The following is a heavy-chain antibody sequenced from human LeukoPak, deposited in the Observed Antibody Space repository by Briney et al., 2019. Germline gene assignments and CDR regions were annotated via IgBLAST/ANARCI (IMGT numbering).Heavy chain of an antibody. CDR1: GFMFDDYA. CDR3: AKDGAVVYYYYYYMDV. CDR2: INWDGGST. D-gene: IGHD6-19*01. V-gene: IGHV3-43D*03. Sequence: GSLRLSCAASGFMFDDYAMHWVRQAPGKGLEWVSLINWDGGSTYYADSVKGRFTISRDNRKNSLYLQMNSLRPEDTALYYCAKDGAVVYYYYYYMDVWGKGTTVTVSS. J-gene: IGHJ6*03.